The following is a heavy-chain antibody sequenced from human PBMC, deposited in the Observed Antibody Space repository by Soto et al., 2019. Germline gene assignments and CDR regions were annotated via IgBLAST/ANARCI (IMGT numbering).Heavy chain of an antibody. CDR3: AYRPVVLGSGWNFDF. V-gene: IGHV2-5*02. CDR1: GFSLNTRGVG. Sequence: QITLKESGPTLVIPTQPLTLTCTFSGFSLNTRGVGVGWIRQPPGKALEWVALIHWDDEKRYSPSLRHTLTSAKDTSRTHVVLIMTNTDPVDTATYYCAYRPVVLGSGWNFDFWGQGILVTVSS. CDR2: IHWDDEK. J-gene: IGHJ4*02. D-gene: IGHD6-19*01.